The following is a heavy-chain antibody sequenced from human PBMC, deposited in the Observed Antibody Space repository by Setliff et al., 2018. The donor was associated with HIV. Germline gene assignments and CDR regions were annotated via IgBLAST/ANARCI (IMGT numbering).Heavy chain of an antibody. V-gene: IGHV5-51*01. CDR3: VRHVSSSAVFDP. CDR2: IYPGDSDI. D-gene: IGHD3-10*01. CDR1: GYSFTSYW. J-gene: IGHJ5*02. Sequence: PGASLKISCKGSGYSFTSYWIGWVRQMPGKGLEWMGIIYPGDSDIQYSPSLQGQVTISADKSTSTAFLQLSSLKASDTAMYYCVRHVSSSAVFDPWCQGTLVTVSS.